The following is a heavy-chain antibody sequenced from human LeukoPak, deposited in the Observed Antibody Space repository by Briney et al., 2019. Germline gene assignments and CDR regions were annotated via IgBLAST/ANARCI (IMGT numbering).Heavy chain of an antibody. D-gene: IGHD6-13*01. CDR3: ARTYGSSGLGSFDL. J-gene: IGHJ2*01. V-gene: IGHV4-59*01. CDR2: IYYSGST. Sequence: MSSETLSLTCTVSGASISSYYWSWIRQPPGKGLEWIGYIYYSGSTNYSPSLKSRLTISVDTSKNQFSLKLSSVTAADTAVYYCARTYGSSGLGSFDLWGRGTLVTVSS. CDR1: GASISSYY.